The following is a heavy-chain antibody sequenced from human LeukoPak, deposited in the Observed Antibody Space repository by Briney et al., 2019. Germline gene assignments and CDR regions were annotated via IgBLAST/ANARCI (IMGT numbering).Heavy chain of an antibody. V-gene: IGHV1-18*01. CDR2: ISAYNGNT. J-gene: IGHJ5*02. Sequence: ASVKVSCKPSGYTFTSYAMNWVRQAPGQGLEWMGWISAYNGNTNYAQKLQGRVTMTTDTSTSTAYMELRSLRSDDTAVYYCARVLGGYYDILTGKYNWFDPWGQGTLVTVSS. CDR1: GYTFTSYA. D-gene: IGHD3-9*01. CDR3: ARVLGGYYDILTGKYNWFDP.